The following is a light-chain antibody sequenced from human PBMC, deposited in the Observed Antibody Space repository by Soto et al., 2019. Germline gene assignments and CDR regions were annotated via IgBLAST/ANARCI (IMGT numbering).Light chain of an antibody. J-gene: IGKJ5*01. CDR1: QGISRW. V-gene: IGKV1-12*01. Sequence: DIQMTQSPSFVSASVGDRVTITCRASQGISRWLAWYQQRPGKAPELLIYGASSLQSGVPSRVSGSGSGTDFTPTIRSLQPEDFATYYCQQANSFPLTFVQGTRLEIK. CDR3: QQANSFPLT. CDR2: GAS.